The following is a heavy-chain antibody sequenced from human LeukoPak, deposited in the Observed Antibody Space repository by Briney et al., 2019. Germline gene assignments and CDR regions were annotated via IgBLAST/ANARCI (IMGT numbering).Heavy chain of an antibody. V-gene: IGHV4-38-2*02. CDR3: AREGGSYYFDH. D-gene: IGHD3-16*01. CDR2: IYHSGNT. CDR1: GYSISSGYY. Sequence: SETLSLTCAVSGYSISSGYYWGWIRQPPGKGLEWIGSIYHSGNTNYNPSLKSRVTISVDTSKSQFSLRLSSVTAADTAVYYCAREGGSYYFDHWGQGTLVTVSS. J-gene: IGHJ4*02.